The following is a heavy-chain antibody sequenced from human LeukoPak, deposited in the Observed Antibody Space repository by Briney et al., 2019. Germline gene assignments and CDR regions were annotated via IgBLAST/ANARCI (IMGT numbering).Heavy chain of an antibody. CDR3: ARDRAAAAQLDY. J-gene: IGHJ4*02. V-gene: IGHV3-21*01. CDR1: GFTFSSYS. Sequence: GGSLRLSCAASGFTFSSYSMNWVRQAPGKGLEWVSSISSSSSYIYYADSVKGRFTISRDNAKNSLCLQMNSLRAEDTAVYYCARDRAAAAQLDYWGQGTLVTVSS. D-gene: IGHD6-13*01. CDR2: ISSSSSYI.